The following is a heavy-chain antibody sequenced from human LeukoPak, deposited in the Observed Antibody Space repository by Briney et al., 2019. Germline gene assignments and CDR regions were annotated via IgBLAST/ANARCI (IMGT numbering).Heavy chain of an antibody. CDR2: MSGSDDST. Sequence: GGSLRLSCAASGFTFSSYGMSWVRQAPGKGLERVSSMSGSDDSTYYADSVKGRFTISRDNSKNTLYLQMNSLRAEDTAVYYCAKEGGYFDWPFTFDYWGQGTLVTVSS. CDR3: AKEGGYFDWPFTFDY. D-gene: IGHD3-9*01. V-gene: IGHV3-23*01. CDR1: GFTFSSYG. J-gene: IGHJ4*02.